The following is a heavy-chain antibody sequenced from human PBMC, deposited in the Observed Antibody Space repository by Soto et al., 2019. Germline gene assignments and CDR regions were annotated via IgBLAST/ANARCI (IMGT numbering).Heavy chain of an antibody. CDR2: IYHSGST. CDR3: ARGSGYCISTSCYENWFDP. CDR1: GGSISSYY. J-gene: IGHJ5*02. D-gene: IGHD2-2*01. V-gene: IGHV4-59*12. Sequence: SETLSLTCTVPGGSISSYYWSWIRQPPGKGLEWIGYIYHSGSTYYNPSLKSRVTISVDRSKNQFSLKLSSVTAADTAVYYCARGSGYCISTSCYENWFDPWGQGTLVTVSS.